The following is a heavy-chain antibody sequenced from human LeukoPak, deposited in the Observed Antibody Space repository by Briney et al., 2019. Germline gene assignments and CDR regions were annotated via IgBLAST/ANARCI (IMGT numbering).Heavy chain of an antibody. CDR1: GGSISSYY. D-gene: IGHD6-13*01. CDR2: IYTSGST. Sequence: SETLSLTCTVSGGSISSYYWSWIRQPAGKGLEWIGRIYTSGSTNYNPSLKSRVTMSVDTSKNQFSLKLSSVTAADTAVYYCASANTHSSSRYVFDYWGQGTLVTVSS. V-gene: IGHV4-4*07. CDR3: ASANTHSSSRYVFDY. J-gene: IGHJ4*02.